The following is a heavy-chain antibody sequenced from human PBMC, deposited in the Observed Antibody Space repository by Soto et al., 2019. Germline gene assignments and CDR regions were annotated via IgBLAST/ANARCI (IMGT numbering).Heavy chain of an antibody. CDR1: GCSISSSSYY. J-gene: IGHJ4*02. CDR2: IYYSGST. D-gene: IGHD1-26*01. CDR3: ARHCGESYKARFDY. V-gene: IGHV4-39*01. Sequence: SETLSLTCTVSGCSISSSSYYWGWIRQHPGKGLEWIGSIYYSGSTYYNPSLKSRVTISVDTSKNQFSLKLSSVTAADTAVYYCARHCGESYKARFDYWGQGTLVTVSS.